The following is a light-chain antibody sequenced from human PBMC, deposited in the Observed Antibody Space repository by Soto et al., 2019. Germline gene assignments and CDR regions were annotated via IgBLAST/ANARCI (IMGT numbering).Light chain of an antibody. Sequence: QSVLTQPPSASGTPGQRVTISCSGSSSNIGSNYVYWYQQLPGTAPKLLIYRNNQRPSGVPDRFSGSKSGTSASLAISGLRSEAEADYYCAAWDDSLSGLWVFGTGTKLTVL. CDR3: AAWDDSLSGLWV. J-gene: IGLJ1*01. CDR2: RNN. CDR1: SSNIGSNY. V-gene: IGLV1-47*01.